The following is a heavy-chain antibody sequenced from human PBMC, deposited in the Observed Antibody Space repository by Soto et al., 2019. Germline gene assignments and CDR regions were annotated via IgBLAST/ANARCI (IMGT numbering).Heavy chain of an antibody. J-gene: IGHJ4*02. CDR1: GGSISTYY. CDR3: ARYPRGSSDGYFDY. D-gene: IGHD5-18*01. Sequence: PSETLSLTCTVSGGSISTYYWSWIRQPPGKGLEWIGYIYYSGSTNYNPSLKSRVTISVDTSKNQFSLKLSSVTAADTAMYYCARYPRGSSDGYFDYRGEGPLVTVSS. V-gene: IGHV4-59*08. CDR2: IYYSGST.